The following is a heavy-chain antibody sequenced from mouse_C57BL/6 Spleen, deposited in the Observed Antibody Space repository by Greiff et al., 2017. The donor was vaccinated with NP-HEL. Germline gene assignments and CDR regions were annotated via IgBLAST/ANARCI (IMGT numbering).Heavy chain of an antibody. CDR2: IYPGDGDT. V-gene: IGHV1-82*01. J-gene: IGHJ3*01. D-gene: IGHD2-1*01. CDR3: ARESLSTMRFAD. CDR1: GYAFSSSW. Sequence: VQLQQSGPELVKPGASVKISCKASGYAFSSSWMNWVKQRPGKGLEWIGRIYPGDGDTNYTGKFKGRATLTADKSYSTAYMQVSSLTSEDSSVYVCARESLSTMRFADWGQGTLVTVSA.